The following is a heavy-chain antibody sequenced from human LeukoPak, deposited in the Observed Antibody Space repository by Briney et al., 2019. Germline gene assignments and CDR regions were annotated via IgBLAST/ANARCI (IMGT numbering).Heavy chain of an antibody. CDR2: ISGSGGST. Sequence: PRRSLRLSCAASGFTFSSYAMSWVRQAPGEGLEWVSAISGSGGSTYYADSVKGRFTISRDNSKNTLYLQMNSLRAEDTAVYYCAKERRVGAKVGRAAGGQGTLVTVSS. CDR3: AKERRVGAKVGRAA. J-gene: IGHJ4*02. V-gene: IGHV3-23*01. CDR1: GFTFSSYA. D-gene: IGHD1-26*01.